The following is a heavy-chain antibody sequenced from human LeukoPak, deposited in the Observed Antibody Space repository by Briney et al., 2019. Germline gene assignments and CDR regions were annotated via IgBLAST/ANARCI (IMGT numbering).Heavy chain of an antibody. V-gene: IGHV3-7*01. J-gene: IGHJ4*02. Sequence: GSLRLSCAASAFTFSNYLMSWVRQAPGKGPEWVANIKEDGGEINYLDSVKGRFTISRDNAKNSMYLQMNSLRAEDTAVYYCARDRGYSTFDYWGQGTLAIVSS. CDR2: IKEDGGEI. CDR3: ARDRGYSTFDY. D-gene: IGHD4-23*01. CDR1: AFTFSNYL.